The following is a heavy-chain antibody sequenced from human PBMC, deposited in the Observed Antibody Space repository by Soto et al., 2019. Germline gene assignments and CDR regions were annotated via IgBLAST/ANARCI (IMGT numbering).Heavy chain of an antibody. J-gene: IGHJ6*04. Sequence: GGSLRLSCAASGFTFSSYSMNWVRQAPGKGLEWVSYISSSSSTIYYADSVKGRFTISRDNAKNSLYLQMNSLRDEDTAVYYCSGDWYYDILTDCYGMDVWGEGTTVTFSA. D-gene: IGHD3-9*01. V-gene: IGHV3-48*02. CDR1: GFTFSSYS. CDR3: SGDWYYDILTDCYGMDV. CDR2: ISSSSSTI.